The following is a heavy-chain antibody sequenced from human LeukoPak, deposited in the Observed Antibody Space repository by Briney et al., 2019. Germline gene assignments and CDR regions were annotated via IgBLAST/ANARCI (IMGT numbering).Heavy chain of an antibody. D-gene: IGHD3-22*01. CDR1: GGSISSGDYY. CDR3: ARPYYYDSRIDP. CDR2: MYYSGST. V-gene: IGHV4-30-4*01. J-gene: IGHJ5*02. Sequence: SETLSLTCTVSGGSISSGDYYWSWIRQPPGKGLEWIAYMYYSGSTYYNPSFKSRVTMSADTSKNQLSLKLSSVTAADTAVYYCARPYYYDSRIDPWGQGILVTVSS.